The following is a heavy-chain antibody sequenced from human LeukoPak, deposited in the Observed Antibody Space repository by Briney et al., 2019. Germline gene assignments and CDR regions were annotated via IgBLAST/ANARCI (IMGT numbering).Heavy chain of an antibody. CDR3: ATTGPPRDYYDSSSYYWIAFDI. CDR2: MNPNSGNT. J-gene: IGHJ3*02. CDR1: GYTFTSYD. V-gene: IGHV1-8*01. Sequence: GASVKVSCKASGYTFTSYDINWVRQATGQGLEWMGWMNPNSGNTGYAQKFQGRVTMTRNTSISTAYMELSSLRSEDTAVYYCATTGPPRDYYDSSSYYWIAFDIWGQGTMVTVSS. D-gene: IGHD3-22*01.